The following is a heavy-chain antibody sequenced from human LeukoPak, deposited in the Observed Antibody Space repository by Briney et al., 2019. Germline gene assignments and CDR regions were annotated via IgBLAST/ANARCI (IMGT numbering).Heavy chain of an antibody. CDR1: GFIFSDYY. Sequence: PGGSLRLSCAASGFIFSDYYMSWIRQAPGKGLEWVSYISSSGSTKYYADSVKGRFTTSRDNAKNSYLQMNSLRAEDTAVYYCARDGHAYGRGSPHYWGQGTLVTVSS. V-gene: IGHV3-11*01. D-gene: IGHD3-10*01. CDR2: ISSSGSTK. CDR3: ARDGHAYGRGSPHY. J-gene: IGHJ4*02.